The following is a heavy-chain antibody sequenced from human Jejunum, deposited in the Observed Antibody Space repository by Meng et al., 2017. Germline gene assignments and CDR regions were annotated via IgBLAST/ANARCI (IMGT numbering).Heavy chain of an antibody. V-gene: IGHV3-74*01. D-gene: IGHD3-16*01. J-gene: IGHJ1*01. Sequence: GQRGGFGGGLVKPGGSLRLSCAASGFTFSSHWMHWVRQAPGKGLVWLSRVSTDGTITNYADSVKGRFTISRDNAKDTVFLEMNSLRVEDTAVYYCASDRITDWGQGTLVTVSS. CDR1: GFTFSSHW. CDR2: VSTDGTIT. CDR3: ASDRITD.